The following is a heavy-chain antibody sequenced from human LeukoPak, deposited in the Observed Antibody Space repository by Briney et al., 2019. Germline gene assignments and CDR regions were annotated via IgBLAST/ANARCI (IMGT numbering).Heavy chain of an antibody. J-gene: IGHJ4*02. CDR3: ARDPPNRYCSGGSCYLDY. CDR1: GYTFTSYD. CDR2: ISAYNGNT. D-gene: IGHD2-15*01. Sequence: ASVKVSCKASGYTFTSYDINWVRQATGQGLEWMGWISAYNGNTNYAQKLQGRVTMTTDTSTSTAYMELRSLRSDDTAVYYCARDPPNRYCSGGSCYLDYWGQGTLVTVSS. V-gene: IGHV1-18*01.